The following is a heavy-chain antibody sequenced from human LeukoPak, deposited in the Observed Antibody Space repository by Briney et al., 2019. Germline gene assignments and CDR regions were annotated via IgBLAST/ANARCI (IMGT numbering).Heavy chain of an antibody. CDR1: GFNFNDYG. CDR2: IWHDGNNK. Sequence: GGSLRLSCAASGFNFNDYGMHWVRQAPGKGLEWVAIIWHDGNNKYYADSVRGRFTISRDNSKNTLYLEMNSLRAEDTAVYYCAIDGAYSYTYWGHGTLVIVSS. J-gene: IGHJ4*01. CDR3: AIDGAYSYTY. D-gene: IGHD5-18*01. V-gene: IGHV3-33*01.